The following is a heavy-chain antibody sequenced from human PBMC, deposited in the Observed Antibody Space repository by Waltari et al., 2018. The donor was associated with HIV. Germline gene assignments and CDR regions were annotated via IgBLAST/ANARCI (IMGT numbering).Heavy chain of an antibody. D-gene: IGHD3-3*01. CDR2: VIPIFGYP. Sequence: QVQIVQSGAEVKKPGSSVKVSCEASGGSFSNYAVSWVRQVPGQGLEWLGGVIPIFGYPDYSQKFHGRLTIVADESINTAYMELSSLTSEDTAVYYCATGDGRNFGVVREYYHYGMDVWGQGTTVTVSS. J-gene: IGHJ6*02. V-gene: IGHV1-69*01. CDR1: GGSFSNYA. CDR3: ATGDGRNFGVVREYYHYGMDV.